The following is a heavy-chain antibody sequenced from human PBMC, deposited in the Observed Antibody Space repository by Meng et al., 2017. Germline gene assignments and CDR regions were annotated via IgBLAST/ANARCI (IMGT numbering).Heavy chain of an antibody. J-gene: IGHJ6*02. D-gene: IGHD3-9*01. CDR1: GGSISSYY. CDR3: ARSTMTVYYNYYGIDV. Sequence: SETLSLTCTVSGGSISSYYWSWVRQPPGKGLEWIGYIYYSGSTNYNPSLKSRVTISVDTSKNQFSLKLSSVTAADTAVYYCARSTMTVYYNYYGIDVWGQGTTVTVSS. V-gene: IGHV4-59*01. CDR2: IYYSGST.